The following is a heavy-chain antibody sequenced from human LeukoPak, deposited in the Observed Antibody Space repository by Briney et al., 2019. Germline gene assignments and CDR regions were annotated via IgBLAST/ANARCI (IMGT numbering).Heavy chain of an antibody. D-gene: IGHD3-22*01. V-gene: IGHV4-4*02. CDR3: ARLQRITMNAFDI. J-gene: IGHJ3*02. Sequence: KASETLSLTCAVSGGSISSSNWWSWVRQPPGKGLEWIGEIYHSGSTNYNPSLKSRVTISVDKSKNQFSLKLRSVTAADMAVYYCARLQRITMNAFDIWGQGTMATVSS. CDR1: GGSISSSNW. CDR2: IYHSGST.